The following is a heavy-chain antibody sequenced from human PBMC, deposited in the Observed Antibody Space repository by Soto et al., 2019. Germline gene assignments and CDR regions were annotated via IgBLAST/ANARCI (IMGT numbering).Heavy chain of an antibody. J-gene: IGHJ4*02. CDR3: ARMPDGETLDY. CDR1: GGSISSGGYY. V-gene: IGHV4-31*03. Sequence: SETLSLTCTVSGGSISSGGYYWSWIRQHPGKGLEWIGYIYYSGSTYYNPSLKSRVTISVDTSKNQFSLKLSSVTAADTAVYYCARMPDGETLDYWGQGTLVTVSS. D-gene: IGHD4-17*01. CDR2: IYYSGST.